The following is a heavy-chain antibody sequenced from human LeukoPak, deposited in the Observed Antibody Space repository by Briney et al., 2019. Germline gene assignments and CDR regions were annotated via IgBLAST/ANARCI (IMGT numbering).Heavy chain of an antibody. CDR1: GLTFSRYW. CDR3: ASGNYFDS. CDR2: IKQDGSEK. Sequence: GGSLRLSCAASGLTFSRYWMTWFRQAPGKGLEWVANIKQDGSEKYYVDSVKGRFTISRDNAKKSLYLQVNSLRADDTAVYFCASGNYFDSWGQGTLVTVSS. J-gene: IGHJ4*02. V-gene: IGHV3-7*01. D-gene: IGHD2-15*01.